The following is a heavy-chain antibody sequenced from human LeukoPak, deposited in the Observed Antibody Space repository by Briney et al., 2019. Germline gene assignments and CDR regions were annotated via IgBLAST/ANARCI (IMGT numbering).Heavy chain of an antibody. D-gene: IGHD2-2*02. CDR1: GFTFSSYA. Sequence: GGSLRLSCAASGFTFSSYAISWVRQAPGQGLEWMGGIIPIFGTANYAQKFQGGVTITADESTSTAYMELSSLRSEDTAVYYCASRDCSSTSCYITAFDIWGQGTMVTVSS. CDR2: IIPIFGTA. J-gene: IGHJ3*02. CDR3: ASRDCSSTSCYITAFDI. V-gene: IGHV1-69*01.